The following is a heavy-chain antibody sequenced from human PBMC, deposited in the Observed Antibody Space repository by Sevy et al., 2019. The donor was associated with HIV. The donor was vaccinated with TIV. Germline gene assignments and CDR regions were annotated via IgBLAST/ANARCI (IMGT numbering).Heavy chain of an antibody. D-gene: IGHD4-17*01. J-gene: IGHJ5*02. CDR1: GFTFSSYA. Sequence: GGSLRLSCAASGFTFSSYAMSWVRQAPGKGLEWVSAISGSGGSTYYADSVKGRFTISRDNSKNTLYLQMNSPRAEDTAVYYCANDYGDLPNWFDPWGQGTLVTVSS. V-gene: IGHV3-23*01. CDR3: ANDYGDLPNWFDP. CDR2: ISGSGGST.